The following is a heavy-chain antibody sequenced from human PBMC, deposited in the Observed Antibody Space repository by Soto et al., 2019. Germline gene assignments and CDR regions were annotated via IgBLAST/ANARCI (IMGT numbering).Heavy chain of an antibody. J-gene: IGHJ5*02. CDR3: VRSDWCDP. Sequence: EVQLVESGGGLVQPGGSLRLSCAASGFSIGHYWMSWVRQAPGKGLVWVSRVKSDRTTTTYADFAKGRFIISRDNTKNTLYLQMNSLRVEDTAVYHCVRSDWCDPWGHGTLVTVSS. CDR1: GFSIGHYW. CDR2: VKSDRTTT. V-gene: IGHV3-74*03.